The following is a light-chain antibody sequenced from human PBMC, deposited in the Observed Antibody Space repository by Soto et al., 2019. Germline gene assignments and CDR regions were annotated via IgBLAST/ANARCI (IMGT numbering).Light chain of an antibody. CDR1: SSDVGGYNY. CDR2: EVS. CDR3: SSYAGSNIHYV. Sequence: QSALTQPPSASGSPGQSVTISCTGTSSDVGGYNYVSWYQQHPGKAPKLMIYEVSKRPSGVPDRFSGSKSGNTASLTVSGLQAEDAADYYCSSYAGSNIHYVFGTGTKLTVL. J-gene: IGLJ1*01. V-gene: IGLV2-8*01.